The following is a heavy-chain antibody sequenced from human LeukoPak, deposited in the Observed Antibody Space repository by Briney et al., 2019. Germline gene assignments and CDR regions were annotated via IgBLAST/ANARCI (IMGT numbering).Heavy chain of an antibody. CDR3: ARDSGFGELVTYYFDY. Sequence: PGRSLRLSCAASGFNFSNYGMHWVRQVPGTGLEWVAVIWYDGNTKYYANYVKGRFTVSRDNSKTTLYLQMNILRPEDTAIYYCARDSGFGELVTYYFDYWGQGTLVTVSS. CDR1: GFNFSNYG. CDR2: IWYDGNTK. D-gene: IGHD3-10*01. V-gene: IGHV3-33*01. J-gene: IGHJ4*02.